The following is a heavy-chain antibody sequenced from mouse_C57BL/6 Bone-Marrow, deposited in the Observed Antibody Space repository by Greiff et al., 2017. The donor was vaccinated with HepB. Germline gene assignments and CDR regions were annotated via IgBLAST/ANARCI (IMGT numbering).Heavy chain of an antibody. CDR2: FYPGSGSI. J-gene: IGHJ2*01. Sequence: QVQLQQSGAELVKPGASVKLSCKASGYTFTEYTIHWVKQRSGQGLEWIGWFYPGSGSIKYNEKFKDKATLTADKSSSTVYMELSRLTSEDSAVYFCARHEDPHYYGRSFYFDYWGQGTTLTVSS. CDR3: ARHEDPHYYGRSFYFDY. V-gene: IGHV1-62-2*01. CDR1: GYTFTEYT. D-gene: IGHD1-1*01.